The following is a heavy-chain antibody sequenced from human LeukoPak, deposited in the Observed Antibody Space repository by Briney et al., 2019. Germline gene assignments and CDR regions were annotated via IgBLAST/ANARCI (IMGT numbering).Heavy chain of an antibody. V-gene: IGHV3-23*01. J-gene: IGHJ4*02. D-gene: IGHD3-10*01. Sequence: PGGSLRLSCAASGFTVSSNYMSWVRQAPGKGLEWVSAISGSGGSTYYADSVKGRFTISRDNSKNTLYLQMNSLRAEDTAVYYCAKSNYVLLWFGDYWGQGTLVTVSS. CDR1: GFTVSSNY. CDR2: ISGSGGST. CDR3: AKSNYVLLWFGDY.